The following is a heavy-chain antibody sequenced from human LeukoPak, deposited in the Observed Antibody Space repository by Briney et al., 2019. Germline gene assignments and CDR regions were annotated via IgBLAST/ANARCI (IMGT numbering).Heavy chain of an antibody. V-gene: IGHV3-48*03. CDR2: IGNSGTAI. Sequence: PGGSLRLSCAASGFTFSRYEMNWVRQAPGKGLEWVSYIGNSGTAIYYADSVKGRFSISRDNAKNSLYLQMNSLRAEDTAVYYCARGGSGYDAFDIWSQGTMVTVSS. CDR3: ARGGSGYDAFDI. J-gene: IGHJ3*02. CDR1: GFTFSRYE. D-gene: IGHD3-10*01.